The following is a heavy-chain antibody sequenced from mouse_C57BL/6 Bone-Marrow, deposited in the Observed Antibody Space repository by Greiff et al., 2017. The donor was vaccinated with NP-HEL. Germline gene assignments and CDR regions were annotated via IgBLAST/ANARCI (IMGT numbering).Heavy chain of an antibody. Sequence: QVQLQQSGAELARPGASVKLSCKASGYTFTSYGISWVKQSTGQGLEWIGEIYPRSGNTYYNEKFKGKATLTADKSSSTAYMELRSLTSEDSAVYFCARQGGYSIAWFAYWGQGTLVTVSA. D-gene: IGHD2-5*01. V-gene: IGHV1-81*01. CDR2: IYPRSGNT. J-gene: IGHJ3*01. CDR3: ARQGGYSIAWFAY. CDR1: GYTFTSYG.